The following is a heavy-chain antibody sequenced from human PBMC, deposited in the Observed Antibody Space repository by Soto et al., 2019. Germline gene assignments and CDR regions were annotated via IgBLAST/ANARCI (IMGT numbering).Heavy chain of an antibody. J-gene: IGHJ6*02. CDR1: GFTFSSYG. CDR2: ISYDGSNK. D-gene: IGHD6-6*01. CDR3: AKDTSIADPYGMDV. Sequence: GSLRLSCAASGFTFSSYGMHWVRQAPGKGLEWVAVISYDGSNKYYADSVKGRFTISRDNSKNTLYLQMNSLRAEDTAVYYCAKDTSIADPYGMDVWGQGTTVTVSS. V-gene: IGHV3-30*18.